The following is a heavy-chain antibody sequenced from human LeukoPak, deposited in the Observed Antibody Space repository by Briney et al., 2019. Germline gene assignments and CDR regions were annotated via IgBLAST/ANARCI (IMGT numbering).Heavy chain of an antibody. CDR1: GFTFSSYS. CDR2: ISSSSSYI. V-gene: IGHV3-21*01. D-gene: IGHD4-23*01. Sequence: GGSLRLSCAASGFTFSSYSMNWVRQAPGKGLEWVSSISSSSSYIYYADSVKGRFTISRDNAKNSLYLQMNSLRAEDTAVYYCAWLFYGGNSKDAFDIWGQGTMVTVSS. J-gene: IGHJ3*02. CDR3: AWLFYGGNSKDAFDI.